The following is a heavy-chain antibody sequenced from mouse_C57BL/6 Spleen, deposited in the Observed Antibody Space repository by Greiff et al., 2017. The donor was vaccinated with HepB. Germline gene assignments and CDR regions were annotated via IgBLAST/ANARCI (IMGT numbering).Heavy chain of an antibody. CDR2: IHPNSGST. V-gene: IGHV1-64*01. CDR1: GYTFTSYW. CDR3: AREGYDGYPYWYFDV. D-gene: IGHD2-3*01. J-gene: IGHJ1*03. Sequence: QVQLQQPGAELVKPGASVKLSCKASGYTFTSYWMHWVKQRPGQGLEWIGMIHPNSGSTNYNEKFKSKATLTVDKSSSTAYMQLSSLTSEDSAVYYCAREGYDGYPYWYFDVWGTGTTVTVSS.